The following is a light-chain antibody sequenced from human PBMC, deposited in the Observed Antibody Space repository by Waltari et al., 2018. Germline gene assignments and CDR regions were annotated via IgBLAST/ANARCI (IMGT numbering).Light chain of an antibody. CDR3: QVWDSGSNHYV. CDR2: DDG. Sequence: SYELTQPPSVSVATGQTARITWDGEQIGRKHVHWYQHKPGQAPVLVVYDDGDRPSGIPERFSGSNSGNTAALTISRVDAGDEAEYYCQVWDSGSNHYVFGTVTKVTVL. J-gene: IGLJ1*01. V-gene: IGLV3-21*02. CDR1: QIGRKH.